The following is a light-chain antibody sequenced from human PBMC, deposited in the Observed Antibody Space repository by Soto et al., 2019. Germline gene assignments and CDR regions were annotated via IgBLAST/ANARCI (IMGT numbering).Light chain of an antibody. J-gene: IGLJ2*01. V-gene: IGLV1-47*01. CDR3: AAWDDSLSEV. CDR1: SSNIGSNY. CDR2: RNN. Sequence: QSVLTQPPSASGTPGQRVTISCSGSSSNIGSNYVYWYQQLPGTAPKLLIYRNNQRPSGVPDRFSGSKSGTSASLAISGLRSEDEADYYCAAWDDSLSEVFGGGTKVTVL.